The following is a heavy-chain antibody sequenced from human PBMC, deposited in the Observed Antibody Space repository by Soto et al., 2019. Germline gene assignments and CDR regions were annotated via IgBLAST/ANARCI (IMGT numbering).Heavy chain of an antibody. CDR1: GGSISSGGYS. CDR2: IYHTGNA. CDR3: ARDFFDSSDYTTNWFDP. Sequence: SETLSLTCAVSGGSISSGGYSWSWIRQPPGKGLEWIGSIYHTGNAYYNPSLKGRVTISVDTSKNQFSLKLTSVTAADAALYYCARDFFDSSDYTTNWFDPWGQGTLVTVSS. D-gene: IGHD3-22*01. J-gene: IGHJ5*02. V-gene: IGHV4-30-2*03.